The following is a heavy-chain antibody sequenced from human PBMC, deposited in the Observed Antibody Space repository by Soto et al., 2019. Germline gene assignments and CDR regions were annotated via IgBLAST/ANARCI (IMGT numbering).Heavy chain of an antibody. CDR2: INAGNGNT. Sequence: ASVKVSCKASGYTFTSYAMHWVRQAPGQRLEWMGWINAGNGNTKYSQKFQGRVTITRDTSASTAYMELSSLRSEDTAVYYCAREAAGSPWLYYDWEPLDYWGQGTLVTVSS. CDR1: GYTFTSYA. J-gene: IGHJ4*02. V-gene: IGHV1-3*01. D-gene: IGHD5-12*01. CDR3: AREAAGSPWLYYDWEPLDY.